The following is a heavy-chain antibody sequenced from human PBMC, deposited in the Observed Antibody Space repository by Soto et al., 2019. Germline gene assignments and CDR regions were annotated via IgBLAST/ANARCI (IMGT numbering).Heavy chain of an antibody. CDR2: ICYDGSNK. V-gene: IGHV3-33*01. Sequence: GGSLRLSCAASGFTFSSCGMHWVRQAPGKGLEWVAVICYDGSNKYYADSVKVRFTISRDNSKKTLYLQMNSLRAEDTAVYYCARDTGGVPAALAYGMDXWGQGTTVTVS. J-gene: IGHJ6*02. CDR1: GFTFSSCG. CDR3: ARDTGGVPAALAYGMDX. D-gene: IGHD2-2*01.